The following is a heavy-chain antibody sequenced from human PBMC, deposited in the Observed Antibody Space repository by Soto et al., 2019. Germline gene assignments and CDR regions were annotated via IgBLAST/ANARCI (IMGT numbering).Heavy chain of an antibody. CDR3: AKRFTLFGEVKLSPDFDY. D-gene: IGHD3-3*01. V-gene: IGHV3-23*01. CDR2: ISYSGTTT. Sequence: EVQLLESGGGLVQPEGSLRLSCAASGFTFSSHAMSWVRQAPGKGLEWVSAISYSGTTTYYAESVKGRFTISRDNSKNTLYLQMNSLRVEDTAIYYCAKRFTLFGEVKLSPDFDYWGQGTLVNVSS. CDR1: GFTFSSHA. J-gene: IGHJ4*02.